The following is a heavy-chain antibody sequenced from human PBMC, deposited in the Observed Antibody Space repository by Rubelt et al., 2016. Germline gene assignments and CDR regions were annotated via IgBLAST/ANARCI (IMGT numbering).Heavy chain of an antibody. CDR2: IYNSGST. CDR1: GGSISSYY. J-gene: IGHJ4*02. Sequence: QLQLQESGPGLVKPSETLSLTCTVSGGSISSYYWSWIRQPAGKGLEWIWRIYNSGSTNYNPSLKSRVTMSVDTSKNQVSLKLSSVTAADTAVYHCARDRGSSSWYGVDYWGQGTLVTVSS. D-gene: IGHD6-13*01. V-gene: IGHV4-4*07. CDR3: ARDRGSSSWYGVDY.